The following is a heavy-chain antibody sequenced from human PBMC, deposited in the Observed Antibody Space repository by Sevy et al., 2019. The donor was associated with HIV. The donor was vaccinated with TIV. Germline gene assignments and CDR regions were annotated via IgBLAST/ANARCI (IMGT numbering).Heavy chain of an antibody. V-gene: IGHV2-5*02. CDR2: IYWDDDK. CDR1: GFSLSTSGVG. D-gene: IGHD6-13*01. CDR3: ALMQQLRWFDP. J-gene: IGHJ5*02. Sequence: SGPTLVKPTQTLTLTCTFSGFSLSTSGVGVGWIRQPPGKALEWLGLIYWDDDKHYSPSLKSRLTITKDTSKNQVVLTMTNMDPVDAATYYCALMQQLRWFDPWGQGTLVTVSS.